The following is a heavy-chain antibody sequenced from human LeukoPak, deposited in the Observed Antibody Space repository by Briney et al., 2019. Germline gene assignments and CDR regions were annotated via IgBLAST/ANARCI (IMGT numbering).Heavy chain of an antibody. CDR2: ISAYNGNT. Sequence: GASVKVSCKASGYTFTSYGISWVRQAPGQGLEWMGWISAYNGNTNYAQKLQGRVTMTTDTSTSTAYMELRSLRSDDTAVYYCASSTSCFNVYYYYGMDVWGQGTTVTVSS. CDR1: GYTFTSYG. D-gene: IGHD2-2*01. V-gene: IGHV1-18*01. CDR3: ASSTSCFNVYYYYGMDV. J-gene: IGHJ6*02.